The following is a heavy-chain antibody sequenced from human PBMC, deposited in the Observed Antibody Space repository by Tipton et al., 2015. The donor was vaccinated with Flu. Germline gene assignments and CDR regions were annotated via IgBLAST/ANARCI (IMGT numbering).Heavy chain of an antibody. CDR3: ARDHVGQQVARLGRTSDFKFYNYFDP. V-gene: IGHV3-74*01. J-gene: IGHJ5*02. D-gene: IGHD3-16*01. CDR1: GFTFSSYW. CDR2: INSDGSSI. Sequence: SLRPSCAASGFTFSSYWMHWVRQAPGKGLVWVSRINSDGSSISYADSVKGRFTISRDNAKNTLYLQMNSLRAEDTAVYYCARDHVGQQVARLGRTSDFKFYNYFDPWGQGTLVTVSS.